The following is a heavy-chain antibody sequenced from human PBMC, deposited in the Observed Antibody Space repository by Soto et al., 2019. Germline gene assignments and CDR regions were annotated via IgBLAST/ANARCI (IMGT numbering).Heavy chain of an antibody. CDR3: ARESGHSSGWYSPYFDY. D-gene: IGHD6-19*01. CDR2: IWYDGSNK. Sequence: QVQLVESGGGVVQPGRSLRLSCAASGFTFSSYGMHWVRQAPGKGLEWVAVIWYDGSNKYYADSVKGRFTTSRDNSKNTLYLQMNSLRAEDTAVYYCARESGHSSGWYSPYFDYWGQGTLVTVSS. V-gene: IGHV3-33*01. CDR1: GFTFSSYG. J-gene: IGHJ4*02.